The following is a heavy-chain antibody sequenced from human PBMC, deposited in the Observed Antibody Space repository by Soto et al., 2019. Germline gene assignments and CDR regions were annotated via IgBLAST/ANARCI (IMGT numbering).Heavy chain of an antibody. CDR2: IYYRGNT. D-gene: IGHD3-16*01. CDR3: ARGWDYYGVDV. CDR1: GGSISSDDYY. J-gene: IGHJ6*02. V-gene: IGHV4-31*03. Sequence: SETLSLTCTVSGGSISSDDYYWNWIRQRPGKGLEWIGNIYYRGNTNYNPSLKSRIIMSMDMSENQFSLKLTSVTAADTAVYYCARGWDYYGVDVWGQGTTVTVSS.